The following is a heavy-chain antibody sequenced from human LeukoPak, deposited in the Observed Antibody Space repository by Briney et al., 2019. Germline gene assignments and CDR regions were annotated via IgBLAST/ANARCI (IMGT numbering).Heavy chain of an antibody. D-gene: IGHD5-12*01. Sequence: SGGSLRLSCAASGFTFSDYYMSWIRQAPGKGLEWVSYISSSGSTIYYADSVKGRFTISRDNAKNSLYLQMNSLRAEDTAVYYCAKKGGTSGSTDYFDYWGQGTLVTVSS. CDR3: AKKGGTSGSTDYFDY. V-gene: IGHV3-11*01. CDR2: ISSSGSTI. J-gene: IGHJ4*02. CDR1: GFTFSDYY.